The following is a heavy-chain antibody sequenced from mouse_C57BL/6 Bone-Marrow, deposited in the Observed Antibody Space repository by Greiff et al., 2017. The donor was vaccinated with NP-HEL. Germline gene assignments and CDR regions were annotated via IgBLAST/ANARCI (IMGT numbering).Heavy chain of an antibody. D-gene: IGHD1-2*01. CDR1: GYTFTSYW. V-gene: IGHV1-55*01. J-gene: IGHJ3*01. CDR3: AREITTASSLGFAD. Sequence: QVQLQQPGAELVKPGASVKMSCKASGYTFTSYWITWVKQRPGQGLEWIGDIYPGSGSTNYNEKFKSKATLTVDTSSSTAYMQLSSLTSEDSAVYYCAREITTASSLGFADWGQGTLVTVSA. CDR2: IYPGSGST.